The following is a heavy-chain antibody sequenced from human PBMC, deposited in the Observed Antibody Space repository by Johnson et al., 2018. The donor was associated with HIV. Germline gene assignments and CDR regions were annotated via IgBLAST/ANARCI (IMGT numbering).Heavy chain of an antibody. V-gene: IGHV3-33*01. CDR2: IRYDGSNT. CDR1: GFTFSSYG. Sequence: QVQLVESGGGVVQPGRSLRLSCAASGFTFSSYGMHWVRQAPGKGLEWVAVIRYDGSNTNYADAVKGRFTISRDNSKNALYLQMDSLRPEDTAFYFCARDQLGSKIEFSFYAFDMWGQGTLVTVSS. J-gene: IGHJ3*02. CDR3: ARDQLGSKIEFSFYAFDM. D-gene: IGHD2-15*01.